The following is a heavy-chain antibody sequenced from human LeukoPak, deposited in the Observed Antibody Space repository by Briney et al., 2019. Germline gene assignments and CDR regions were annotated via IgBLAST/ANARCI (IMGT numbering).Heavy chain of an antibody. V-gene: IGHV3-23*01. CDR3: AKCSATCYAGSFQH. CDR2: ITGSGGST. D-gene: IGHD2-2*01. Sequence: GGSLRLSCAASGFTFSSYSMTWVRQTPGKGMEWDSGITGSGGSTDYVDSAKGRFTISRDNSKNTLYLQMNSLRAEDAALYYCAKCSATCYAGSFQHWGQGTLVTVSS. CDR1: GFTFSSYS. J-gene: IGHJ1*01.